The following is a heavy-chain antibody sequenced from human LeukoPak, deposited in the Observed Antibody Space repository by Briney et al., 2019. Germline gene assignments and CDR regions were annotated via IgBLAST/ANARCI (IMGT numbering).Heavy chain of an antibody. J-gene: IGHJ6*03. V-gene: IGHV1-18*01. Sequence: ASVKVSCKASGYTFTSYGISWVRQAPGQGPEWMGWISAYNGNTNYAQKLQGRVTMTTDTSTSTAYMELRSLRSDDTAVYYCARTRSGGPYYYYYMDVWGKGTTVTVSS. CDR2: ISAYNGNT. CDR3: ARTRSGGPYYYYYMDV. D-gene: IGHD2-15*01. CDR1: GYTFTSYG.